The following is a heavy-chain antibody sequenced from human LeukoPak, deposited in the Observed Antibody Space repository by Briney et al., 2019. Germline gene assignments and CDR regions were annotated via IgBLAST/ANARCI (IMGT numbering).Heavy chain of an antibody. CDR3: ARQILGYCSSTSCYTEWYFDY. J-gene: IGHJ4*02. V-gene: IGHV4-59*08. D-gene: IGHD2-2*02. Sequence: PSETLSLTCTVSGGSISDYYWSWIRQPPGKGLEWIGYISYSGSTNYNPSLKSRVTLSVDTSKNQFSLKLSSVTAADTAVYYCARQILGYCSSTSCYTEWYFDYWGQGTLVTVSS. CDR2: ISYSGST. CDR1: GGSISDYY.